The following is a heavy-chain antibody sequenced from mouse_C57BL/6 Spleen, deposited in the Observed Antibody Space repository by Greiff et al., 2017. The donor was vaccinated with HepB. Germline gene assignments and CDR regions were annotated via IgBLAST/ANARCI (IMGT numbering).Heavy chain of an antibody. Sequence: VKLQQSGPGLVQPSQSLSITCTVSGFSLTSYGVHWVRQSPGKGLEWLGVIWRGGSTDYNAAIMSRLSITKDNSKSQVFFKMNSLQADDTAIYYCAKNSDTTSWFAYWGQGTLVTVSA. CDR3: AKNSDTTSWFAY. J-gene: IGHJ3*01. CDR2: IWRGGST. D-gene: IGHD1-1*01. V-gene: IGHV2-5*01. CDR1: GFSLTSYG.